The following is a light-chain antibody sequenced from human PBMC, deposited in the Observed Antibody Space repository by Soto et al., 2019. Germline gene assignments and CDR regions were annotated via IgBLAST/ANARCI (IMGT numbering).Light chain of an antibody. J-gene: IGKJ2*01. CDR3: QQYDKVSHA. V-gene: IGKV1-33*01. Sequence: DIQMTQSPSSLSASVGDRVTITCQASQDISDSLNWYQPKPGRAPKLLIYDVSNLETGVPPRCSGSGSGTDFSFTISSLQPEDVATYYCQQYDKVSHAFGQGSKLEIK. CDR2: DVS. CDR1: QDISDS.